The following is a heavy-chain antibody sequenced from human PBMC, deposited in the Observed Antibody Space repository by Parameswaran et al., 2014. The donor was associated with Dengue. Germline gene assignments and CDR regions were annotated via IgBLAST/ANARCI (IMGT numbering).Heavy chain of an antibody. CDR3: AREPTVVRGAAFDI. J-gene: IGHJ3*02. CDR2: IYYSGST. V-gene: IGHV4-31*02. Sequence: VRQAPGKGLEWIGYIYYSGSTYYNPSLKSRVTISVDTSKNQFSLKLSSVTAADTAVYYCAREPTVVRGAAFDIWGQGTMVTVSS. D-gene: IGHD4-23*01.